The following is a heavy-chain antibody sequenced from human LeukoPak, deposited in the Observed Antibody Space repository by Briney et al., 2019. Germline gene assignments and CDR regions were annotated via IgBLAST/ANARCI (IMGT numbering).Heavy chain of an antibody. V-gene: IGHV3-30-3*01. D-gene: IGHD3-10*01. Sequence: GGSLRLSCVASGFTFRSYSFHWVRQAPSKGLEWVAIISYDGSFKYYADSVKGRFTISRDNSNKTLYLQMISLRTEDTAVYYCARTMVRGDSKLPFDYWGQGALVTVSS. CDR2: ISYDGSFK. CDR1: GFTFRSYS. CDR3: ARTMVRGDSKLPFDY. J-gene: IGHJ4*02.